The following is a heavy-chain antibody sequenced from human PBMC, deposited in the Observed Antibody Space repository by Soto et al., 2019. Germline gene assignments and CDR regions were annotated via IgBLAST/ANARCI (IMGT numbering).Heavy chain of an antibody. CDR1: GDSITSYY. J-gene: IGHJ4*02. CDR3: ARDPELRGYCDY. D-gene: IGHD1-26*01. Sequence: SETLSLTCTVSGDSITSYYWSWIRQPPGKGLEWIGCFYYSGGTNYNPSLKTRVTISIDTSKNQFSLKLSSVTAADTAVYYCARDPELRGYCDYWGQGTLGTGSS. V-gene: IGHV4-59*01. CDR2: FYYSGGT.